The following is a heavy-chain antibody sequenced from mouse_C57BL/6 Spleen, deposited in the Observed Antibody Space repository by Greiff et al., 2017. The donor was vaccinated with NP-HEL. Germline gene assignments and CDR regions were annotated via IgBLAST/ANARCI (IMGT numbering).Heavy chain of an antibody. J-gene: IGHJ4*01. D-gene: IGHD1-1*01. CDR2: IDPNSGGT. Sequence: QVQLQQSGAELVKPGASVKLSCKASGYTFTSYWMHWVKQRPGRGLEWIGRIDPNSGGTKYNEKFKSKATLTVDKPSSTAYMQLSSLTSEDSVVYYWARDGGGVVAYYAMDYWGQGTSVTVSS. CDR1: GYTFTSYW. CDR3: ARDGGGVVAYYAMDY. V-gene: IGHV1-72*01.